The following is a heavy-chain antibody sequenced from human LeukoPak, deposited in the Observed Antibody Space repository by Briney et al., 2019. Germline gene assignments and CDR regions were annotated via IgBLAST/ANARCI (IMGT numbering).Heavy chain of an antibody. CDR2: IYYSGST. D-gene: IGHD5-24*01. CDR3: ARISRRDGYSTTFDY. J-gene: IGHJ4*02. CDR1: GGSISSSSYC. Sequence: SETLSLTCTVSGGSISSSSYCWGWIRQPPGKGLEWIGSIYYSGSTYYNPSLKSRVTISVDTSKNQFSLKLSSVTAADTAVYYCARISRRDGYSTTFDYWGQGTLVTVSS. V-gene: IGHV4-39*07.